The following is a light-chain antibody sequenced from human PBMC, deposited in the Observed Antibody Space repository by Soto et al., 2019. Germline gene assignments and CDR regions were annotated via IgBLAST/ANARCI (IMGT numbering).Light chain of an antibody. J-gene: IGKJ4*01. CDR2: DAS. Sequence: AIQLTKSPSSLSASVGDRVTITCRASQGISSALAWYQQKPGKAPKRLIYDASRLESGVPSRFSGSGSGKDFTLTISSLQPEDFETYYCQPFNSYPLTFGGGTKVEIK. V-gene: IGKV1-13*02. CDR3: QPFNSYPLT. CDR1: QGISSA.